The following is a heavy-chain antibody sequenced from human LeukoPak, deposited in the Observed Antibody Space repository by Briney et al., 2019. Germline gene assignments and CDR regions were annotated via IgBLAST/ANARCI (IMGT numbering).Heavy chain of an antibody. D-gene: IGHD4-23*01. CDR2: IYSGGTT. J-gene: IGHJ4*02. CDR1: GFTVSGNY. CDR3: ARRAGGYSHPYDY. Sequence: GGSLRLSCAVSGFTVSGNYMSWVRQAPGKGLEWVSLIYSGGTTYYADSVKGRFTISRDNSKNTSYLQMNSLRAEDTAVYYCARRAGGYSHPYDYWGQGILVTVSS. V-gene: IGHV3-53*01.